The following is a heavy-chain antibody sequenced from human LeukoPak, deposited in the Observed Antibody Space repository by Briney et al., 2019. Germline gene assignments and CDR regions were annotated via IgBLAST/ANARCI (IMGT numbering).Heavy chain of an antibody. J-gene: IGHJ4*02. D-gene: IGHD6-6*01. Sequence: ATVKTSCKVSGYTFTYYYMHWVQQAPGKGLEWMGLVDPEDGETIYAEKFQGRVTITADTSTDTAYMELSSLRSEDTAVYYFATAYSSSSDFDYWGQGTLVTVSS. V-gene: IGHV1-69-2*01. CDR2: VDPEDGET. CDR1: GYTFTYYY. CDR3: ATAYSSSSDFDY.